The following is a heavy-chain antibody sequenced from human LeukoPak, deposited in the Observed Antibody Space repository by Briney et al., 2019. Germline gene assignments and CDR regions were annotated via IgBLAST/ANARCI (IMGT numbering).Heavy chain of an antibody. CDR2: ISASGAST. J-gene: IGHJ4*02. CDR3: AKGWATTWTAKYFDY. V-gene: IGHV3-23*01. D-gene: IGHD5-18*01. Sequence: GGSLRLSCAASGFTFNSYAMTWVRQAPGKGLEWVSTISASGASTYYADSVKGRFTISRDISENALYLQMNSLRAEDTAVYYCAKGWATTWTAKYFDYWGQGTLVTVSS. CDR1: GFTFNSYA.